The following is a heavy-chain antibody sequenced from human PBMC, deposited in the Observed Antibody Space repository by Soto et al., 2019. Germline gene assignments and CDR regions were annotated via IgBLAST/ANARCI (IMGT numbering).Heavy chain of an antibody. CDR3: ARVSVYYDILTGYYYAAFDI. CDR2: IYYSGST. Sequence: SETLSLTCTVSGGSISSSSYYWGWIRQPPGKGLEWIGSIYYSGSTYYNPSLKSRVTISVDTSKNQFSLKLSSVTAADTAVYYCARVSVYYDILTGYYYAAFDIWGQGTMVTVSS. V-gene: IGHV4-39*01. J-gene: IGHJ3*02. D-gene: IGHD3-9*01. CDR1: GGSISSSSYY.